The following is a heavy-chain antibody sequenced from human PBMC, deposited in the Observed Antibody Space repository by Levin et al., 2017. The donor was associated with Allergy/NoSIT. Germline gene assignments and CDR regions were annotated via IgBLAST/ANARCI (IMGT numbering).Heavy chain of an antibody. CDR3: AREDRGYCSGGGCSTPHDI. V-gene: IGHV3-21*01. CDR2: ISRSGSYI. Sequence: GESLKISCAASGFTFSNYNMNWVRQAPGKGLEWGSSISRSGSYIYYADSVKGRFTISRDNAKNSLSLQMNSLRAEDTAVYYCAREDRGYCSGGGCSTPHDIWGQGTMVTVSS. D-gene: IGHD2-15*01. J-gene: IGHJ3*02. CDR1: GFTFSNYN.